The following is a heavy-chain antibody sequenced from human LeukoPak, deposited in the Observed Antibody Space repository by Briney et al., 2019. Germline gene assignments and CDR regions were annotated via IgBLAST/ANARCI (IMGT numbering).Heavy chain of an antibody. CDR3: ARDDCSTTPCYAY. CDR1: GFTFTNYG. V-gene: IGHV3-33*01. J-gene: IGHJ4*02. CDR2: IWYDGGKT. Sequence: PGGSLRLSCTTAGFTFTNYGINWVSQAPGKGLEWVAAIWYDGGKTSYKDSVKGRFTVSRDISKNTVYLQMNGLKAEDTAVYYCARDDCSTTPCYAYWGQGTLVTVSS. D-gene: IGHD2-2*01.